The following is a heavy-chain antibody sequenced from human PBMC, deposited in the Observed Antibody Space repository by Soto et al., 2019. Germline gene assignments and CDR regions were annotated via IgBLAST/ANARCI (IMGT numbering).Heavy chain of an antibody. CDR3: ARVGGTRGWY. Sequence: QVQLQESGPGLVKPSETLSLTCTVSSDSITNYYWSWIRQSPGKGLEWIGYIHDSGRSNYNPSPKGRVKISVDTSKKQFSLRLNSVTAADTAVYYCARVGGTRGWYWGQGTLVTVSS. V-gene: IGHV4-59*01. CDR2: IHDSGRS. J-gene: IGHJ4*02. CDR1: SDSITNYY. D-gene: IGHD2-15*01.